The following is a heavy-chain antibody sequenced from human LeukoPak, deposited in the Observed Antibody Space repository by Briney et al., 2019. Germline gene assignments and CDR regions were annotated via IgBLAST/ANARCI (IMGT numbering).Heavy chain of an antibody. J-gene: IGHJ6*04. CDR2: ISSSSDYI. V-gene: IGHV3-21*01. Sequence: GGSLRLSCAASGFTFSSYNMNWVRQAPGKGLEWVSSISSSSDYIYYADSVKGRFTISRDNAKNSLYLQMKSLRAEDTAVYYCAELGITMIGGVWGKGTTVTISS. CDR1: GFTFSSYN. CDR3: AELGITMIGGV. D-gene: IGHD3-10*02.